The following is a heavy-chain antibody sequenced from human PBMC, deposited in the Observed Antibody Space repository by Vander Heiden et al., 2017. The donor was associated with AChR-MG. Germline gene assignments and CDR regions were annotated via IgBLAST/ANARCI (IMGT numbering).Heavy chain of an antibody. D-gene: IGHD2-15*01. CDR1: GYTFTSYY. V-gene: IGHV1-46*01. Sequence: QVQLVQSGAEVKKPGASGKGSCKASGYTFTSYYMHWVRQAPGQGLEWMGIINPSGGSTSYAQKFQGRVTMTRDTSTSTVYMELSSLRSEDTAVYYCARDRVADAFDIWGQGTMVTVSS. J-gene: IGHJ3*02. CDR3: ARDRVADAFDI. CDR2: INPSGGST.